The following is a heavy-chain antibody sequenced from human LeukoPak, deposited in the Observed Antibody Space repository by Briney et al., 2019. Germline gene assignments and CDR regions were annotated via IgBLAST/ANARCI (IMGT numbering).Heavy chain of an antibody. V-gene: IGHV1-18*01. D-gene: IGHD6-13*01. Sequence: VASVKVSCKASGYTFTSYGISWVRQAPGQGLEWMGWISAYNGNTNYAQKLQGRVTMTTDTSTSTAYMVLRSLRSDDTAVYYCARAIYGVAAYSGGLNWFDPWGQGTLVTVSS. CDR3: ARAIYGVAAYSGGLNWFDP. CDR2: ISAYNGNT. J-gene: IGHJ5*02. CDR1: GYTFTSYG.